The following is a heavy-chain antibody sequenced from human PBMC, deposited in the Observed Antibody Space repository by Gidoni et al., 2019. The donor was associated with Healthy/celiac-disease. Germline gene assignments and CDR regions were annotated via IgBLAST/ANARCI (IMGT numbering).Heavy chain of an antibody. V-gene: IGHV3-48*02. Sequence: FSSYSMNWVRQAPGKGLECVSYISSSSSTIYYADSVKGRFTISRDNAKNSLYLQMNSLRDEDTAVYYCARDDYGDYVSSFDYWGQGTLVTVSS. J-gene: IGHJ4*02. CDR3: ARDDYGDYVSSFDY. CDR1: FSSYS. CDR2: ISSSSSTI. D-gene: IGHD4-17*01.